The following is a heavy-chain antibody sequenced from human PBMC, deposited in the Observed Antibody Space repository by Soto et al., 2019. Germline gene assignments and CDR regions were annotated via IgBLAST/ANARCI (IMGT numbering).Heavy chain of an antibody. Sequence: PGESLKISCKGSGYSFTSYWIGWVRQMPGKGLEWMGIIYPGDSDTRYSPSFQGQVTISADKSISTAYLQWSSLKASDTAMYYCARRVDIVVVVDERSRYNWFDPWGQGTLVTVSS. D-gene: IGHD2-15*01. J-gene: IGHJ5*02. V-gene: IGHV5-51*01. CDR1: GYSFTSYW. CDR3: ARRVDIVVVVDERSRYNWFDP. CDR2: IYPGDSDT.